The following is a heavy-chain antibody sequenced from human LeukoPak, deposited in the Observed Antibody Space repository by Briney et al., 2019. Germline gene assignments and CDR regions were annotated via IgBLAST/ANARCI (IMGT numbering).Heavy chain of an antibody. D-gene: IGHD3-10*01. CDR3: ARDQGGSYDY. J-gene: IGHJ4*02. Sequence: PSETLSLTCTVSGGSISSYYWSWIRQPPGKGLEWIGYIYYSGSTNYNPSLKSRVTISVDTSKNQFSLKLSSVTAADTAVYYCARDQGGSYDYCGQGTLVTVSS. V-gene: IGHV4-59*01. CDR1: GGSISSYY. CDR2: IYYSGST.